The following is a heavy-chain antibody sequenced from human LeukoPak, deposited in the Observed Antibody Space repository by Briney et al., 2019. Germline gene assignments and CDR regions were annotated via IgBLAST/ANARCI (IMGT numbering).Heavy chain of an antibody. D-gene: IGHD6-19*01. CDR2: IYWNGNK. Sequence: MESGPTLVNPTQTLTLTCTFSGFSVTTSGVSVGWIRQPPGKALEWLAVIYWNGNKYYNPSLNNRVTVTKDTSKNQVVLTLTNMDPVDTATYYCAHRRTASGWSDFFDSWGQGTLVTVSS. J-gene: IGHJ5*01. CDR3: AHRRTASGWSDFFDS. CDR1: GFSVTTSGVS. V-gene: IGHV2-5*01.